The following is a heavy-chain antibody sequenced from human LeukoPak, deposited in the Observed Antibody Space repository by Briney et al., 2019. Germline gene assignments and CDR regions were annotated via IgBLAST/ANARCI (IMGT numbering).Heavy chain of an antibody. CDR3: ATSLYCSGNKCDSRSADY. Sequence: PGGSLRLSCAASGFTFSTYAMNWVRQAPGEGLKWVSCITGDSAYIYYADSVKGRFTVSRDNAKNSLYLQMNSLGVEDTAVYYCATSLYCSGNKCDSRSADYWGQGALVTVSS. CDR1: GFTFSTYA. V-gene: IGHV3-21*01. J-gene: IGHJ4*02. D-gene: IGHD2-15*01. CDR2: ITGDSAYI.